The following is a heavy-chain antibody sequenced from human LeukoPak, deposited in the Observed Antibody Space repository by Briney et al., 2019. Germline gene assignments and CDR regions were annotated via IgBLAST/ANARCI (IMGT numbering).Heavy chain of an antibody. CDR3: ARVLFYSSGNKSNRVDY. V-gene: IGHV1-2*02. Sequence: GASVKVSCKASGYTLTGYYIHWVRQAPGQGLEWMGWINPNSGGTNNAQKFQGRVTMTRDTSISTAYMELSRLRSDDTAVYYCARVLFYSSGNKSNRVDYWGQGTLVTVSS. CDR1: GYTLTGYY. CDR2: INPNSGGT. D-gene: IGHD6-19*01. J-gene: IGHJ4*02.